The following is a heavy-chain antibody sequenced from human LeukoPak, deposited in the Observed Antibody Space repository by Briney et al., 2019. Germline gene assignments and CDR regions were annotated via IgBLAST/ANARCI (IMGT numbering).Heavy chain of an antibody. CDR3: ARQHDSYYYYYIDV. V-gene: IGHV4-38-2*01. CDR1: GSSISNGHY. J-gene: IGHJ6*03. CDR2: LYHSDSA. Sequence: SETLSLTCAVSGSSISNGHYWVWIRQPPGRGLEWIGSLYHSDSAYYNTSLRSRVSMSVDTSKNRFSLTLSFVTAADTAVYYCARQHDSYYYYYIDVWGSGTRVTVSS.